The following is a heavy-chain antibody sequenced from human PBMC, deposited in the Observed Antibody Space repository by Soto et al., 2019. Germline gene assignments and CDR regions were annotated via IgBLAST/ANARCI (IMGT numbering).Heavy chain of an antibody. Sequence: QVQLQQWGAGLLKPSETLSLTCVVYGGSFSGYYWSWIRQSPGKGLEWIGGINHRGSTNYNPSLESRVTVSVDTSKTQFSLKLPSVTAADTAMYYCARDGFCTSTTCRVGNWFDPWGQGTLVTVS. CDR1: GGSFSGYY. D-gene: IGHD2-2*01. V-gene: IGHV4-34*01. J-gene: IGHJ5*02. CDR3: ARDGFCTSTTCRVGNWFDP. CDR2: INHRGST.